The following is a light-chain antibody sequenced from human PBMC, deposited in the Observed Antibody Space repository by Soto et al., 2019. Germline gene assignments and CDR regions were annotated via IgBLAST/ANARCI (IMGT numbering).Light chain of an antibody. Sequence: QMTQSPPSLSASVGSRVTVTGRASHDIGKSLAWYQQRPGKSPRLLIYDASTLQSGVSPRFSGSGSGTDFTLAISSLRPEDVGTYYCQNYKSAPFTFGGGTNVEVK. CDR3: QNYKSAPFT. J-gene: IGKJ4*01. CDR2: DAS. V-gene: IGKV1-27*01. CDR1: HDIGKS.